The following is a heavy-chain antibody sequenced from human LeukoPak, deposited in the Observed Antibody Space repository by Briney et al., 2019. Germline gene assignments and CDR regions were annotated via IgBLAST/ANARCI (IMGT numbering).Heavy chain of an antibody. J-gene: IGHJ3*02. CDR2: IYYSGST. CDR3: ARRYKYYYDSSGSCAFDI. Sequence: ETLSLTCTVSGGSISSYYWSWIRQPPGKGLEWIGYIYYSGSTNYNPSLKSRVTISVDTSKNQFSLKLSSVTAADTAVYYCARRYKYYYDSSGSCAFDIWGQGTMVTVSS. V-gene: IGHV4-59*08. CDR1: GGSISSYY. D-gene: IGHD3-22*01.